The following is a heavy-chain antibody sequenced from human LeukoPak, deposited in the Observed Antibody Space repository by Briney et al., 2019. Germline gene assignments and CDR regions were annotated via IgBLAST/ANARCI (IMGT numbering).Heavy chain of an antibody. CDR2: IWYDGSNK. CDR1: KFTFSTYG. D-gene: IGHD3-3*01. V-gene: IGHV3-33*06. CDR3: AKDCYDFWSGYEGYYFDY. Sequence: GGSLRLSCAASKFTFSTYGMHWVRQAPGKGLEWVAVIWYDGSNKYYADSVKGRFTISRDNSKNTLYLQMNSLRAEDTAVYYCAKDCYDFWSGYEGYYFDYWGQGTLVTVSS. J-gene: IGHJ4*02.